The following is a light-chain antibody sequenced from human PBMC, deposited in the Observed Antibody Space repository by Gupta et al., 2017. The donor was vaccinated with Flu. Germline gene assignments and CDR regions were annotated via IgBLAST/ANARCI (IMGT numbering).Light chain of an antibody. Sequence: DIQMTQSPSTLSASVGDRVTITCRASQSICTWLAWYQLKPGKAPKLLIYKASNLESGVPSRFSGSGSGTEFTLTISSLQPDDSATYYCQQYNSNSPSTFGQGTKLEIK. CDR1: QSICTW. V-gene: IGKV1-5*03. CDR3: QQYNSNSPST. J-gene: IGKJ2*01. CDR2: KAS.